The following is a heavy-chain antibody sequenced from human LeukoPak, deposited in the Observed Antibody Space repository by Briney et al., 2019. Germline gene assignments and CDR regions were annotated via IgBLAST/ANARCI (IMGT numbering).Heavy chain of an antibody. D-gene: IGHD3-10*01. J-gene: IGHJ4*02. V-gene: IGHV3-23*01. Sequence: GGSLRLSCAASGFTFSSYAMSWVRQAPGKGLEWVSAISGSGGSTYYADSVKGRITISRDNSKNTLYLQMNSLRAEDTAVYYCATRESNGSGSSFDYWGQGTLVTVPS. CDR3: ATRESNGSGSSFDY. CDR1: GFTFSSYA. CDR2: ISGSGGST.